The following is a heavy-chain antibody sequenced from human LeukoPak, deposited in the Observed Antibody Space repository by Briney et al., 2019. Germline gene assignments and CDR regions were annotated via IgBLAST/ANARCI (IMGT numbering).Heavy chain of an antibody. CDR2: IKPMSGTT. V-gene: IGHV1-69*06. D-gene: IGHD2-15*01. CDR3: ERSIVVVVSNPNYWYFDL. Sequence: SVKVSCKDSGGSFSTFDINWLRQAPGQGLEWMGRIKPMSGTTNYAHKLQDRVTITADTSTGTAYLDLSSLRSEDTAVYYCERSIVVVVSNPNYWYFDLWGRGTPVIVSS. CDR1: GGSFSTFD. J-gene: IGHJ2*01.